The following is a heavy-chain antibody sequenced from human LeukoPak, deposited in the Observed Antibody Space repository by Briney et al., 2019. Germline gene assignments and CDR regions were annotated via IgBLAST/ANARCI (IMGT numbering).Heavy chain of an antibody. D-gene: IGHD2-15*01. V-gene: IGHV4-59*08. J-gene: IGHJ4*02. CDR3: ASTYCSGGSCYCALEY. CDR1: GGSISSYY. Sequence: SETLSLTCTVSGGSISSYYWSWIRQPPGKGLEWIGYIYYSGSTNYNPSLKSRVTISVDTSKNQFSLKLSSVTAADTAVYYCASTYCSGGSCYCALEYWGQGTLVTVSS. CDR2: IYYSGST.